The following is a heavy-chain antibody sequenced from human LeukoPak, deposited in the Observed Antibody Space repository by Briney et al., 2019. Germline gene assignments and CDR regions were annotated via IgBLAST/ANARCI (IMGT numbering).Heavy chain of an antibody. Sequence: SETLSLTCSVSGDSISIYYWSWIRQPPGKGLEWIGYIYNSGSTNYNPSLKSRVTISVDTSKNQFSLKLSSVTAADTAVYYCARVGDYALKDWGQGILVTVSS. CDR2: IYNSGST. CDR3: ARVGDYALKD. D-gene: IGHD3-16*01. J-gene: IGHJ4*02. V-gene: IGHV4-59*01. CDR1: GDSISIYY.